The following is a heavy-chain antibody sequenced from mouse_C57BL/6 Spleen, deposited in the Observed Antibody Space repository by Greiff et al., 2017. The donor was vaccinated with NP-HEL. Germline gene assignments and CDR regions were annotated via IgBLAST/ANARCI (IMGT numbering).Heavy chain of an antibody. CDR1: GYTFTSYW. J-gene: IGHJ3*01. D-gene: IGHD3-2*02. CDR3: ARTAQATSFAY. CDR2: IDPSDSYT. Sequence: VQLQQPGAELVKPGASVKLSCKASGYTFTSYWMQWVKQRPGQGLEWIGEIDPSDSYTNYNQKFKGKATLTVDTSSSTAYMQLSSLTSEDSAVYYCARTAQATSFAYWGQGTLVTVSA. V-gene: IGHV1-50*01.